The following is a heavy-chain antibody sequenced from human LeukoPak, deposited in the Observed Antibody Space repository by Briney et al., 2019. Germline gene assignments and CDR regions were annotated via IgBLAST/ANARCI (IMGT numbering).Heavy chain of an antibody. CDR1: GFTFSSYG. D-gene: IGHD6-13*01. V-gene: IGHV3-30*02. CDR2: IRYDGSNK. CDR3: AKTAGIAAAADFDY. J-gene: IGHJ4*02. Sequence: GGSLRLSCAASGFTFSSYGMHWVRQAPGKGLEWVTFIRYDGSNKYYADSVKGRFTISRDNSKNTLYLQMNSLRAEDTAVYYCAKTAGIAAAADFDYWGQGTLVTVSS.